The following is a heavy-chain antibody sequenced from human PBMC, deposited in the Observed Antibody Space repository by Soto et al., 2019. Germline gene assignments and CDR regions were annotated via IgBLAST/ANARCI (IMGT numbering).Heavy chain of an antibody. D-gene: IGHD2-2*01. Sequence: PGGSLRLSCSGSGFTFNNYAMTWVRQAPGRGLEWVSVFTTTGDTIYADSVKGRFTISRGNSKNTVFLQLTSLRADDTAVYYCVAELRGYCSSTRCYQGDYWGQGTLVTVSS. J-gene: IGHJ4*02. CDR3: VAELRGYCSSTRCYQGDY. CDR1: GFTFNNYA. V-gene: IGHV3-23*01. CDR2: FTTTGDT.